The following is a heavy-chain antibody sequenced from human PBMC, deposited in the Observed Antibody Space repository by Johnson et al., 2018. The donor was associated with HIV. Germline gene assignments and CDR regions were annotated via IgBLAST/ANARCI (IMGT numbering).Heavy chain of an antibody. D-gene: IGHD3-22*01. CDR1: GFTFSSYG. J-gene: IGHJ3*02. V-gene: IGHV3-30*03. CDR3: ASVQITYGYDSSAYQAFDI. Sequence: QVQLVESGGGLVQPGGSLRLSCAASGFTFSSYGVHWVRQAPGKGLEWVAVISYDGSNKYYAAFVKGRFPIPSDNSKNTLYLLMNSLRPNDTAVYYCASVQITYGYDSSAYQAFDIWGQGTMVTVSS. CDR2: ISYDGSNK.